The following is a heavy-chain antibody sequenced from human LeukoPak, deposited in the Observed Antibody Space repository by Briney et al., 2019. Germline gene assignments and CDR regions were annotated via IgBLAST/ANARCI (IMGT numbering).Heavy chain of an antibody. CDR3: ARGPYDYVWGSYRSYLDY. J-gene: IGHJ4*02. V-gene: IGHV4-30-4*01. Sequence: SETLSLTCTVSGGSVSSGSYYWSWVRQPPGMGLEWIGYIYYSGSTYYNSSLKSRVTISVDTSKNQFSLKLSSVTAADTAVYYCARGPYDYVWGSYRSYLDYWGQGTLVTVSS. CDR1: GGSVSSGSYY. CDR2: IYYSGST. D-gene: IGHD3-16*02.